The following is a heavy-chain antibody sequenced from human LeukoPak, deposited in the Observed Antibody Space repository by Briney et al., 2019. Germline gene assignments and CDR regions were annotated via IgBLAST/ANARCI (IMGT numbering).Heavy chain of an antibody. CDR1: GFTFSSYS. CDR2: ISSSSSYI. Sequence: PGGSLRLSCAASGFTFSSYSMNWVRQAPGKGLEWVSSISSSSSYIYYADSVKGRFTISRDNAKNSLYLQMNSLRAEDTAVYYCARDRAVAATRRYYFDYWGQGTLVTVSS. D-gene: IGHD2-15*01. CDR3: ARDRAVAATRRYYFDY. J-gene: IGHJ4*02. V-gene: IGHV3-21*01.